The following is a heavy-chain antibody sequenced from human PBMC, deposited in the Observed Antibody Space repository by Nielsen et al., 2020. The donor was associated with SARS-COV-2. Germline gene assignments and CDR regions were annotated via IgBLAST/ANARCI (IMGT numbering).Heavy chain of an antibody. J-gene: IGHJ4*02. CDR2: ISGSGGST. Sequence: GGSLRLSCVGSGFTFSSFGMSWVRQAPGKGLEWVSGISGSGGSTYYADSVKGRFTISRDNSKNTLYLQMNSLRGDDTALYYCAKDQDYGDHFDYWGQGTLVTVSS. CDR1: GFTFSSFG. V-gene: IGHV3-23*01. CDR3: AKDQDYGDHFDY. D-gene: IGHD4-17*01.